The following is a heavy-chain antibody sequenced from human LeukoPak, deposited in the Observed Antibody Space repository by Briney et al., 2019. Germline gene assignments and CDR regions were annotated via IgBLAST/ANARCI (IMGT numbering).Heavy chain of an antibody. CDR3: ARHNDYSRAFDI. J-gene: IGHJ3*02. V-gene: IGHV4-59*08. D-gene: IGHD4-11*01. Sequence: SETLSLTCTVSGGSISSYYSSWVRQPPGKGLEWIGYIYYSESTDYNPSLKSRVTLSVDTSKSQLSLKLRSVTAADTAVYYCARHNDYSRAFDIWGQGTMVTVSS. CDR2: IYYSEST. CDR1: GGSISSYY.